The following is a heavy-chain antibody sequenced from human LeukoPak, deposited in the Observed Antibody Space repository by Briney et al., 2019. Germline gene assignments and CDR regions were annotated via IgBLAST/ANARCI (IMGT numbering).Heavy chain of an antibody. J-gene: IGHJ4*02. D-gene: IGHD3-9*01. CDR2: IYGGTRACT. CDR1: GFTFSKFN. Sequence: PGGSLTLSCVASGFTFSKFNMSWVRHAPGKGLEWVSGIYGGTRACTFYTDSGKGLFTISRDNSKSTGYLQMNNLRAEDSGVYFCAKDLTPDGVWDIDYWGRGTPITVSS. V-gene: IGHV3-23*03. CDR3: AKDLTPDGVWDIDY.